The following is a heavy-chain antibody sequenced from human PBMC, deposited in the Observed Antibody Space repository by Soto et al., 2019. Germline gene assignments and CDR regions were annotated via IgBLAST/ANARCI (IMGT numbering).Heavy chain of an antibody. J-gene: IGHJ4*02. D-gene: IGHD1-26*01. CDR3: ARFPQTAIVGAAYFDY. CDR2: IIPILGIA. V-gene: IGHV1-69*02. CDR1: GGTFSSYI. Sequence: SVKVSCKASGGTFSSYIISWVLQAPGKGLEWMGRIIPILGIANYAQKFQGRVTITADKSTSTAYMELSSLRSEDTAVYYCARFPQTAIVGAAYFDYWGQGTLVTVSS.